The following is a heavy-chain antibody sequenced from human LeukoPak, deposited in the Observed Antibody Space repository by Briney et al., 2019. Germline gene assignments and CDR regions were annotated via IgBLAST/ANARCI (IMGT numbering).Heavy chain of an antibody. J-gene: IGHJ4*02. CDR1: GFTFSSYA. CDR2: ISGSGGST. CDR3: AKITYYYDSSGYYYFNY. Sequence: GGSLRLSCAASGFTFSSYATSWVRQAPGKGLEWVSAISGSGGSTYYADSVKGRFTISRDNSKNTLYLQMNSLRAEDTAVYYCAKITYYYDSSGYYYFNYWGQGTLVTVSS. D-gene: IGHD3-22*01. V-gene: IGHV3-23*01.